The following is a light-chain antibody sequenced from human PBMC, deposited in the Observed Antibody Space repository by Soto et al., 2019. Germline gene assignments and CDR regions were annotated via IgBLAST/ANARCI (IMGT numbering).Light chain of an antibody. V-gene: IGKV3-20*01. CDR2: GAS. J-gene: IGKJ1*01. CDR3: QHRT. CDR1: QSVSSSY. Sequence: EIVLTQSPGTPSLSPGERATLSCRASQSVSSSYLAWYQQKPGQAPRLLIYGASSRATGIPDRFSGSGSGTDFTLTISSLEPEDLAVYYCQHRTFGQGTEVDIK.